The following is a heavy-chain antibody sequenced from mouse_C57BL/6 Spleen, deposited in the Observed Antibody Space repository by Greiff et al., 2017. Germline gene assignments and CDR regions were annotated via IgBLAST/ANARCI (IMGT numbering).Heavy chain of an antibody. J-gene: IGHJ3*01. Sequence: VQLQESGPELVKPGASVKISCKASGYAFSSSWMNWVKQRPGKGLEWIGRIYPGDGDTNYNGKFKGKATLTADKSSSTAYMQLSSLTSEDSAVYFCARDYGSSKAWFAYWGQGTLVTVSA. CDR1: GYAFSSSW. CDR3: ARDYGSSKAWFAY. CDR2: IYPGDGDT. D-gene: IGHD1-1*01. V-gene: IGHV1-82*01.